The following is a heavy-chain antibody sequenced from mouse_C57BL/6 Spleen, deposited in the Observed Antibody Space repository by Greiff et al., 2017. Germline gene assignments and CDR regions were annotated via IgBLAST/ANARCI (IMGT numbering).Heavy chain of an antibody. CDR1: GYTFTDYY. D-gene: IGHD1-1*01. V-gene: IGHV1-26*01. CDR2: INPNNGGT. CDR3: ARDYGHYFDY. Sequence: VQLKQSGPELVKPGASVKISCKASGYTFTDYYMNWVKQSHGKSLEWIGDINPNNGGTIYNQKFKGKATLTVDKSSSTAYMELRSLTSEDSAVYYCARDYGHYFDYWGQGTTLTVSS. J-gene: IGHJ2*01.